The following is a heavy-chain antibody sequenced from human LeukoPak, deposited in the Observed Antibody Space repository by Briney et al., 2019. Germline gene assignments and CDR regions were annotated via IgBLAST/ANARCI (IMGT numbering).Heavy chain of an antibody. CDR3: ASVYSSSWSNWFDP. V-gene: IGHV4-59*01. CDR1: GGSISGWY. Sequence: PSETLSLTCTVSGGSISGWYWSWIRQPPGKGLEWIGYIYGSGYTNYNPSLKSRVTMSIDTSKNHFSLKLTSVTAADTATYYCASVYSSSWSNWFDPWGQGTLVTVSS. CDR2: IYGSGYT. J-gene: IGHJ5*02. D-gene: IGHD6-13*01.